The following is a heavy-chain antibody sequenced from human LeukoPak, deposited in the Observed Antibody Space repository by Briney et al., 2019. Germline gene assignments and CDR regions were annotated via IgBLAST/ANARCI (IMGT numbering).Heavy chain of an antibody. Sequence: SETLSLTCTVSGGSISSSSYYWGWIRQPPGKGLEWIGSIYYSGSTYDNPSLKSRVTISVDTSKNQFSLKLSSVTAADTAVYYCARARPGGGADYWGQGTLVTVSS. D-gene: IGHD2-8*02. J-gene: IGHJ4*02. V-gene: IGHV4-39*01. CDR2: IYYSGST. CDR1: GGSISSSSYY. CDR3: ARARPGGGADY.